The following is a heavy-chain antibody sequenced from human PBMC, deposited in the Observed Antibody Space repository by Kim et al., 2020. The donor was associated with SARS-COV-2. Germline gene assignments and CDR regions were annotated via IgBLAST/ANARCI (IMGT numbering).Heavy chain of an antibody. CDR3: AREGVFYSGWYEIYYGMDV. CDR1: GFTVSSNY. J-gene: IGHJ6*02. V-gene: IGHV3-53*01. D-gene: IGHD6-19*01. Sequence: GGSLRLSCASSGFTVSSNYMSWVRQAPGKGLEWVSVIYSGGSTYYADSVKGRFTISRDNSKNTLYLQMNSLRAEDTAVYYCAREGVFYSGWYEIYYGMDVWGQGTTVTVSS. CDR2: IYSGGST.